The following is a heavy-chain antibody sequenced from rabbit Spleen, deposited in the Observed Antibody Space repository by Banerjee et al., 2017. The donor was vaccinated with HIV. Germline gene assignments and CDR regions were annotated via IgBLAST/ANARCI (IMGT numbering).Heavy chain of an antibody. CDR3: ARDGAGGSYFAL. CDR2: IDPVFGIT. CDR1: GFSISSYY. V-gene: IGHV1S7*01. D-gene: IGHD8-1*01. J-gene: IGHJ4*01. Sequence: QLEESAGGLVQPGGSLTLTCTASGFSISSYYMNWVRQAPGKGLEWIGYIDPVFGITYYANWVNCRFSISRENAQNTVFLQMTSLTAADTATYFCARDGAGGSYFALWGPGTLVTVS.